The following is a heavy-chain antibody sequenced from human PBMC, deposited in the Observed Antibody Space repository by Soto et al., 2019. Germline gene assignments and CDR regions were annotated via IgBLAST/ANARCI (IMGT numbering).Heavy chain of an antibody. CDR3: ARDVSGSYFSSFDY. CDR1: GFTFSSYS. V-gene: IGHV3-21*01. J-gene: IGHJ4*02. CDR2: ISSSSSYI. Sequence: EVQLVESGGGLVKPGGSLRLSCAASGFTFSSYSMNWVRQAPGKGLEWVSSISSSSSYIYYADSVKGRFTISRDNAKNSLYLQMTSLRAEDTAVYYCARDVSGSYFSSFDYWGQGTLVTVSS. D-gene: IGHD2-15*01.